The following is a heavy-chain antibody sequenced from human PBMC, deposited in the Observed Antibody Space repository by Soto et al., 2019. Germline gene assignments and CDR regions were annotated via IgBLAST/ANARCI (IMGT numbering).Heavy chain of an antibody. J-gene: IGHJ6*02. Sequence: SETLSLTCAVYGGSFSGYYWSWIRQPPGKGLEWIGEINHSGSTNYNPSLKSRVTISVDTSKNQFSLKLSSVTAADTAVYYCARISGFWSGYYYYYYGMDGWGQGTTVTVSS. CDR1: GGSFSGYY. D-gene: IGHD3-3*01. CDR2: INHSGST. CDR3: ARISGFWSGYYYYYYGMDG. V-gene: IGHV4-34*01.